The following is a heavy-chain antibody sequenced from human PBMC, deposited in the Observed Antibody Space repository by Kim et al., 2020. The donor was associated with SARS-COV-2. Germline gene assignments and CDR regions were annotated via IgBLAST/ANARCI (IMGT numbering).Heavy chain of an antibody. V-gene: IGHV7-4-1*02. CDR1: GYTFTSYA. J-gene: IGHJ6*02. D-gene: IGHD3-3*01. CDR2: INTNTGNP. Sequence: ASVKVSCKASGYTFTSYAMNWVRQAPGQGLEWMGWINTNTGNPTYAQGFTGRFVFSLNTSVSTAYLQISSLKAEDTAVYYCARDTLAPLRFLEGSNYYYYSMDVRVQGTTVTVSS. CDR3: ARDTLAPLRFLEGSNYYYYSMDV.